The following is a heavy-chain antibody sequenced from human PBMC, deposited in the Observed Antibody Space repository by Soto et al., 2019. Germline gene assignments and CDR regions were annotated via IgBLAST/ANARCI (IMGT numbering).Heavy chain of an antibody. Sequence: QVQLQESGPGLVKPSETLSLTCTVSGGSISTYYWIWIRQPPGKGLEWIGVFYNGGTTNYSPSLKXXFTISLDTSKNQFSLKLNSVTAADTAVYYCARDGSERPATDWGQGILVTVSS. J-gene: IGHJ4*02. D-gene: IGHD3-10*01. CDR3: ARDGSERPATD. CDR1: GGSISTYY. CDR2: FYNGGTT. V-gene: IGHV4-59*01.